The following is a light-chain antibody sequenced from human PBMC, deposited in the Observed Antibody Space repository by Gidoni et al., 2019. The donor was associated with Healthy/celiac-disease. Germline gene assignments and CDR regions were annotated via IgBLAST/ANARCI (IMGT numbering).Light chain of an antibody. V-gene: IGLV2-23*03. CDR1: SSDVGSYNL. CDR3: CSYAGSSTFNWV. Sequence: QSALTPPASVSGSPGQSITISCTGTSSDVGSYNLVSWYQQHPGKAPKLMIYEGSKRPSGVSNRFSGSKSGNTPSLTISGLQAEDEADYYCCSYAGSSTFNWVFGGGTKLTVL. CDR2: EGS. J-gene: IGLJ3*02.